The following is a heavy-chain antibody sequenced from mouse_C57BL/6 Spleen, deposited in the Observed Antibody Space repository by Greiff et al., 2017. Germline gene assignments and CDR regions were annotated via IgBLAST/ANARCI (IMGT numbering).Heavy chain of an antibody. D-gene: IGHD2-4*01. CDR2: INPGSGGT. Sequence: QVQLQQSGAELVRPGTSVKVSCKASGYAFTNYLIEWVKQRPGQGLEWIGVINPGSGGTNYNEKIKGKATLTADKSSSTAYMQLSSLTSEDSAVYFCARDDYDGYYAMDYWGQGTSVTVSS. J-gene: IGHJ4*01. CDR1: GYAFTNYL. CDR3: ARDDYDGYYAMDY. V-gene: IGHV1-54*01.